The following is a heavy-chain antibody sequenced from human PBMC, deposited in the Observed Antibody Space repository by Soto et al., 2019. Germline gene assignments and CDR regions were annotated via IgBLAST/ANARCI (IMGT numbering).Heavy chain of an antibody. CDR1: GFTFSNYG. V-gene: IGHV3-30*18. J-gene: IGHJ3*02. CDR2: ISHDGSNK. Sequence: PGGSLRLSCAASGFTFSNYGMHWVRQAPGKGLEWVALISHDGSNKYFADSVKGRFTISRDNSKNTLYLQMNSLRAEDTAVYYCAKDRQRWLLDAFDIWGQGTMVTVS. CDR3: AKDRQRWLLDAFDI. D-gene: IGHD5-12*01.